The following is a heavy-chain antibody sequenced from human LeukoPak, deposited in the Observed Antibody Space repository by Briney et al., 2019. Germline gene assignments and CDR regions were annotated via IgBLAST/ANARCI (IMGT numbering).Heavy chain of an antibody. CDR1: GFPFSSHW. V-gene: IGHV3-7*03. CDR2: IKLDGSEK. J-gene: IGHJ4*02. D-gene: IGHD3-3*01. Sequence: GGSLRLSCVASGFPFSSHWMTWVRQAPGKELEWVANIKLDGSEKNYVDSVKGRFTISRDNTKNSLYLQMNSLRAEDTAVFYCARDQYDTWSRRGNFDSWGQGTLVIVSS. CDR3: ARDQYDTWSRRGNFDS.